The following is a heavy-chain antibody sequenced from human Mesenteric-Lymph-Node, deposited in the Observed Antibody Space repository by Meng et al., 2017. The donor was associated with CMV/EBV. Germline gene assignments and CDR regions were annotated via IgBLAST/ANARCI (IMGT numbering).Heavy chain of an antibody. CDR1: GFTFSSYS. CDR2: ISSSSNYI. CDR3: ARDRSSSSSEVDP. Sequence: GESLKISCAASGFTFSSYSMNWVRQAPGKGLEWVSSISSSSNYIYYADSVKGRFTISRDNAQNSLFLQMNSLRAEDTAMYYCARDRSSSSSEVDPWGQGTLVTVPQ. J-gene: IGHJ5*02. V-gene: IGHV3-21*01. D-gene: IGHD6-6*01.